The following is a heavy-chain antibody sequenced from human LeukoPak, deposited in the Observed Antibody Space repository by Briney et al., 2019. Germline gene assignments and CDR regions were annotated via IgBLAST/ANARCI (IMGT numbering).Heavy chain of an antibody. Sequence: PGGSLRLSCAASGFTFSNAWMSWVRQAPGKGLEWVGRIKSKTDGGTTDYAAPVKGRFTISRDDSKNTLYLQMNSLRAEDTAVYYCARARGYSYGFDYFDYWGQGTLVTVSS. D-gene: IGHD5-18*01. J-gene: IGHJ4*02. CDR1: GFTFSNAW. CDR2: IKSKTDGGTT. V-gene: IGHV3-15*01. CDR3: ARARGYSYGFDYFDY.